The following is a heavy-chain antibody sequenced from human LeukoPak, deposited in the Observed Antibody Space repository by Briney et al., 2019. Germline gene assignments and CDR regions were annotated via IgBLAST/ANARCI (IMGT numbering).Heavy chain of an antibody. CDR1: GGTFSSYA. D-gene: IGHD6-13*01. J-gene: IGHJ4*02. CDR3: AREKVDSSSWGVDDY. Sequence: SVKVSCKASGGTFSSYAISWVRQAPGQGLEWMGRIIPILGIANYAQKFQGRVTITADESTSTAYMELSSLRSEDTAVYYCAREKVDSSSWGVDDYWGQGTLVTVSS. CDR2: IIPILGIA. V-gene: IGHV1-69*04.